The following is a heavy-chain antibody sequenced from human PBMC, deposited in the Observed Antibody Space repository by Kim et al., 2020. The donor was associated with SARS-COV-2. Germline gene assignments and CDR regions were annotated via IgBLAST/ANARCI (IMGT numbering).Heavy chain of an antibody. D-gene: IGHD3-16*02. V-gene: IGHV4-39*01. CDR2: IYYSGST. Sequence: SETLSLTCTVSGGSISSSSYYWGWIRQPPGKGLEWIGSIYYSGSTYYNPSLKSLVTISVDTSKNQFSLKLSSVTAADTAVYYCASQTANEYVWGSYRYTMSDYWGQGTLVTVSS. J-gene: IGHJ4*02. CDR3: ASQTANEYVWGSYRYTMSDY. CDR1: GGSISSSSYY.